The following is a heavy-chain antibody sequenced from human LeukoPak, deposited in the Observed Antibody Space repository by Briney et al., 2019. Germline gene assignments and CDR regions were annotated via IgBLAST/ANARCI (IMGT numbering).Heavy chain of an antibody. CDR2: IGRDSGT. J-gene: IGHJ4*02. V-gene: IGHV3-48*04. D-gene: IGHD4-23*01. CDR1: GFSFSTYS. Sequence: GGSLRLSCAASGFSFSTYSLNWVRQAPGKGLEWISYIGRDSGTMYADSVRGRFTTARDNTRKSLYLQMDGLRAEDTAVYHCVVEEVVSTITGRGNRIDYWGQGIQVIVSS. CDR3: VVEEVVSTITGRGNRIDY.